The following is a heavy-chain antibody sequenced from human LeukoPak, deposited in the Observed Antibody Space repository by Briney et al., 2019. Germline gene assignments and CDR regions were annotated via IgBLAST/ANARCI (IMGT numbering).Heavy chain of an antibody. D-gene: IGHD2-21*02. Sequence: SVKVSCKASGGTFSSYAISWVRQALGQGLEWMGRIIPIFGTANYAQKFQGRVTITTDESTSTAHMELSSLRSEDTAVYYCARDSTGGGDWYVYWGQGTLVTVSS. V-gene: IGHV1-69*05. CDR2: IIPIFGTA. CDR1: GGTFSSYA. J-gene: IGHJ4*02. CDR3: ARDSTGGGDWYVY.